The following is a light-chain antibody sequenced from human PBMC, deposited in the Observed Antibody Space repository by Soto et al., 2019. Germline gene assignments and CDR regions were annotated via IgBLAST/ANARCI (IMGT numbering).Light chain of an antibody. Sequence: QSVLTQPPSASWTPGQRVTISFSGSSCNIASNTVHWYQQLPGTAPKALIYSNNPRASGVPGRFSGSKSGTSASLAISGLPSDDEADYYCAACDDSLNGLVFGGGTKLTVL. CDR3: AACDDSLNGLV. V-gene: IGLV1-44*01. J-gene: IGLJ2*01. CDR2: SNN. CDR1: SCNIASNT.